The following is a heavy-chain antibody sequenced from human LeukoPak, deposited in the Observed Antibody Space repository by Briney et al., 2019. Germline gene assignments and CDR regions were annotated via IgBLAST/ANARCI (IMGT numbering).Heavy chain of an antibody. V-gene: IGHV3-20*04. CDR2: INWNGGST. J-gene: IGHJ4*02. CDR3: ARERTYYYDSNPDYFDY. D-gene: IGHD3-22*01. CDR1: GFTFDDYG. Sequence: VQPGGSLRLSCAASGFTFDDYGMSWVRQAPGKGLEWVSGINWNGGSTGYADSVKGRFTISRDNAKNSLYLQMNSLRAGDTALYYCARERTYYYDSNPDYFDYWGQGTLVTVSS.